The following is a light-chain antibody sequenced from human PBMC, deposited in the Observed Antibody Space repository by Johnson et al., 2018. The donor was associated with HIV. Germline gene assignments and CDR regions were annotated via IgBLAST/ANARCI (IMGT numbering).Light chain of an antibody. J-gene: IGLJ1*01. V-gene: IGLV1-51*02. Sequence: QSVLTQPPSVSAAPGQKVTISCSGSSSNIGNNYVSWYQQLPGTAPKLLVYENVKRPSGIPDRFSGSKSGTSATLGITGLQTGDEADYYCGTWDSILSANVVGTGTKVTVL. CDR3: GTWDSILSANV. CDR2: ENV. CDR1: SSNIGNNY.